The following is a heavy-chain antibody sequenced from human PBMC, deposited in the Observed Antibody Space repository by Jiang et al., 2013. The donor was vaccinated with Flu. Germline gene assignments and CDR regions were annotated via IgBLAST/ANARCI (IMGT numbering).Heavy chain of an antibody. D-gene: IGHD4-11*01. CDR2: IYPGDSDT. V-gene: IGHV5-51*01. CDR3: ARGPYSNYGLGVGYFDY. Sequence: IIYPGDSDTRYSPSFQGQVTISADKSISTAYLQWSSLKASDTAMYYCARGPYSNYGLGVGYFDYWGQGTLVTVSS. J-gene: IGHJ4*02.